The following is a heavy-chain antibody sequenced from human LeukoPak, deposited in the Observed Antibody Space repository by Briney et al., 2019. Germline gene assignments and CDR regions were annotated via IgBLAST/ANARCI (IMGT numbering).Heavy chain of an antibody. D-gene: IGHD6-19*01. CDR3: AKDQYSSGKSWGWYYFDY. CDR1: GFTFSSYG. Sequence: PGRSLRLSFSASGFTFSSYGMHWVRQAPGKRPEWVAVISYDGSNKYYADSVKGRFTISRDNSKNTLYLQTNSLRAEDTAVYYCAKDQYSSGKSWGWYYFDYWGQGTLVTVSS. V-gene: IGHV3-30*18. J-gene: IGHJ4*02. CDR2: ISYDGSNK.